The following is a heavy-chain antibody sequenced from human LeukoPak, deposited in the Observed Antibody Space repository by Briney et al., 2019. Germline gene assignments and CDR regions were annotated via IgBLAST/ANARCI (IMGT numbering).Heavy chain of an antibody. CDR1: GGTFSSYA. D-gene: IGHD3-10*01. V-gene: IGHV1-69*01. Sequence: SVKVSCKASGGTFSSYAISWVRQAPGQGLEWMGGIIPIFGTANYAQKFQGRVTITADESTSTAYMELRSLRSDDTAVYYCARDGEFITMVRGVIIIRFDYWGQGTLVTVSS. CDR2: IIPIFGTA. J-gene: IGHJ4*02. CDR3: ARDGEFITMVRGVIIIRFDY.